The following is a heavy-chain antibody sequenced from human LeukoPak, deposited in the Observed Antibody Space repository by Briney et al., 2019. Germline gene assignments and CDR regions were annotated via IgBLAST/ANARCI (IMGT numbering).Heavy chain of an antibody. Sequence: PGGSLRLSCAASGFTFSSYWMTWVRQAPGKGLEWVANIRQDGSEKYYMDSVKGRFTVSRDDAKNSLYLQMNSLRAEDTAVYYCARVREMDIVVDTWGQGTLVTVSS. D-gene: IGHD2-2*03. CDR3: ARVREMDIVVDT. V-gene: IGHV3-7*01. CDR1: GFTFSSYW. CDR2: IRQDGSEK. J-gene: IGHJ4*02.